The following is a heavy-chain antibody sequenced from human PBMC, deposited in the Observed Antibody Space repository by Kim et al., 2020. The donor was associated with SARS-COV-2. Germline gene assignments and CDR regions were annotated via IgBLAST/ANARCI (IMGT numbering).Heavy chain of an antibody. CDR3: AKDHRVHSSGWYRRQYDPFDI. V-gene: IGHV3-23*01. D-gene: IGHD6-19*01. CDR1: GFTFSSYA. Sequence: GGSLRLSCAASGFTFSSYAMSWVRQAPGKGLEWVSAISGSGGSTYYADSVKGRFTISRDNSKNTLYLQMNSLRAEDTAVYYCAKDHRVHSSGWYRRQYDPFDIWGQGTMVTVSS. CDR2: ISGSGGST. J-gene: IGHJ3*02.